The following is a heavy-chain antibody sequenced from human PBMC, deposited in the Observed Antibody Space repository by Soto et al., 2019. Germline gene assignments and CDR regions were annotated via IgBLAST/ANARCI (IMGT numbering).Heavy chain of an antibody. CDR3: ARDSTWIPYYHYGMDV. D-gene: IGHD5-18*01. J-gene: IGHJ6*02. CDR2: IYSGGNT. CDR1: GFSVSSNY. Sequence: EVQLVESGGGLIQPGGSLRLSCAASGFSVSSNYMSWVRQAPGKGLEWVSVIYSGGNTNYADSVQGRFTISRDNSKNTLYLQMNSLRAEDTAVYYCARDSTWIPYYHYGMDVWGQGTTVTVSS. V-gene: IGHV3-53*01.